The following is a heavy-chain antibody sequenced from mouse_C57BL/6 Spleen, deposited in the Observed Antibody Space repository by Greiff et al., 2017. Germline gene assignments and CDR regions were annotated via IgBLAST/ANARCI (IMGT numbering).Heavy chain of an antibody. CDR2: IDPSDSYT. Sequence: VQLQQPGAELVRPGTSVKLSCKASGYTFTSYWMHWVKQRPGQGLEWIGVIDPSDSYTNYNQKFKGKATLTVDTSSSTAYMQLSSLTSEDSAVDYCARARDYGSSLPWDFDVWGTGTTVTVSS. CDR3: ARARDYGSSLPWDFDV. V-gene: IGHV1-59*01. D-gene: IGHD1-1*01. J-gene: IGHJ1*03. CDR1: GYTFTSYW.